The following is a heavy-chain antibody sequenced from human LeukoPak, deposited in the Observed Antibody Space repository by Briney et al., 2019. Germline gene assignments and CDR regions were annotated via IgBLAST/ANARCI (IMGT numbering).Heavy chain of an antibody. Sequence: EPGGSLRLSCAASGFTFSSYAMSWVRQAPGKGLEWVSAISGSGGSTYYADSVKGRFTISRDNSKNTLYLQMNSLRAEDTAVYYCAKNHGSGSYYLAEYFQHWGQGTLVTVSS. CDR3: AKNHGSGSYYLAEYFQH. CDR2: ISGSGGST. D-gene: IGHD3-10*01. J-gene: IGHJ1*01. V-gene: IGHV3-23*01. CDR1: GFTFSSYA.